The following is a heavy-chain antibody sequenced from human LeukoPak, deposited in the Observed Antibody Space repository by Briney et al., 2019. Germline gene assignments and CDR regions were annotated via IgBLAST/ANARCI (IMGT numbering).Heavy chain of an antibody. CDR1: GFTFSSND. CDR2: IYAGGSASA. J-gene: IGHJ4*02. Sequence: PGGSLRLSCAASGFTFSSNDMSWVRQAPGKGLEWVSLIYAGGSASAYYADSVKGRFTGSRHDSKNTLDLQMNSLKPDDTAVYYCLRQGVGSPPRWGQGTLVPVSS. CDR3: LRQGVGSPPR. V-gene: IGHV3-53*04. D-gene: IGHD1-26*01.